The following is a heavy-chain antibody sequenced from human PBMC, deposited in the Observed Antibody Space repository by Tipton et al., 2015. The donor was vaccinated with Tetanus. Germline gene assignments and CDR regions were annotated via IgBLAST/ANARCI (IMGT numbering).Heavy chain of an antibody. V-gene: IGHV5-51*01. CDR1: GYTFTRYW. D-gene: IGHD7-27*01. CDR2: IYPGDSDT. J-gene: IGHJ2*01. CDR3: ARRLGPYTGDQIWHFDL. Sequence: QLVQSGAEVRKPGESLKISCKGSGYTFTRYWIGWVRQMPGKGLEWMGIIYPGDSDTTYSPSFQGQVTISADRSISTAYLQWSSLKASDTAVFFCARRLGPYTGDQIWHFDLWGRGTLVTVSS.